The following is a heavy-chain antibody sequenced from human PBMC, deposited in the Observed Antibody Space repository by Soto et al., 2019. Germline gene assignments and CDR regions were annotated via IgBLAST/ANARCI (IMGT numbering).Heavy chain of an antibody. J-gene: IGHJ5*02. Sequence: ASVKVSCKASGYTFTSYYMHWVRQAPGQGLEWMGIINPSGGSTSYAQKFQGRVTMTRDTSTSTVYMELSSLRSEDTAVYYCARDEPATPNCSSTSCYLNSFDPWGPGTLVTLSS. CDR2: INPSGGST. V-gene: IGHV1-46*01. CDR3: ARDEPATPNCSSTSCYLNSFDP. CDR1: GYTFTSYY. D-gene: IGHD2-2*01.